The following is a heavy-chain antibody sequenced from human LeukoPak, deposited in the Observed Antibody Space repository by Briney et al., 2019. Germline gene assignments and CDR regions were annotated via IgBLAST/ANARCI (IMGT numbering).Heavy chain of an antibody. D-gene: IGHD6-19*01. J-gene: IGHJ2*01. V-gene: IGHV4-59*01. Sequence: SETLSLTCTVSGGSISSYHWSWIRQPPGKGLEWIGCLYDSGSTNYDPSVKSRVTISVDTSNNQFSLRLRSVTAADTAIYYCARGLVAVAGTWYFDLWDRGTLVTVSS. CDR1: GGSISSYH. CDR2: LYDSGST. CDR3: ARGLVAVAGTWYFDL.